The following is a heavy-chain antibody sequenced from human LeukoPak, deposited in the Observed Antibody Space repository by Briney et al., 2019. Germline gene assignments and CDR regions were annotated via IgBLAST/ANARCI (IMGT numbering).Heavy chain of an antibody. CDR2: INHSGST. Sequence: SETLSLTCAVYGGSFSGYYWSWIRQPPGKGLEWIGEINHSGSTNYNPSLKSRVTISVDTSKNQFSLKLSSVTAADTAVYYCARGAQQYQLLFWFDPWGQGTLVTVSS. D-gene: IGHD2-2*01. CDR1: GGSFSGYY. CDR3: ARGAQQYQLLFWFDP. V-gene: IGHV4-34*01. J-gene: IGHJ5*02.